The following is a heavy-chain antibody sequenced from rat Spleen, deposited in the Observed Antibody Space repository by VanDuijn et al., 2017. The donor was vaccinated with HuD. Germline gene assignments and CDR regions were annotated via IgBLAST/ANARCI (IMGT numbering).Heavy chain of an antibody. CDR1: GFTFSDYF. CDR3: ARHGPGSWYFDF. J-gene: IGHJ1*01. CDR2: ISYEGDST. V-gene: IGHV5-22*01. Sequence: EVQLVESGGGLVQPGGSLKLSCAASGFTFSDYFMAWVRQAPTKGLEWVASISYEGDSTYYGDSVKGRCTISRDNVRSILYLQMNSLRSEDTATYYCARHGPGSWYFDFWGPGNVVTVSS. D-gene: IGHD5-1*01.